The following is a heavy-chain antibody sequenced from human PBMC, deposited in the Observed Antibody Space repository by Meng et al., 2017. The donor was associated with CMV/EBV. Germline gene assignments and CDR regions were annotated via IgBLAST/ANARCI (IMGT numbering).Heavy chain of an antibody. D-gene: IGHD3-16*01. V-gene: IGHV3-74*01. J-gene: IGHJ5*02. CDR3: TSGDWFDP. CDR1: GFSFSSYS. CDR2: INSDGSST. Sequence: LVLTCAAAGFSFSSYSLHWVRQAGRKWLVWVSHINSDGSSTSYADSVKGRFTISRDNAKNTLYLQMNSLRAEDTAVYYCTSGDWFDPWGQGTLVTVSS.